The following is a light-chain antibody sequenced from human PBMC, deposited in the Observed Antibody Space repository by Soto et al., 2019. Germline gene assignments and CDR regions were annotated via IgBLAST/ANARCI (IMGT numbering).Light chain of an antibody. V-gene: IGKV1-16*02. CDR2: AAS. Sequence: DLQMTQSPSSLSASVGDRVTITCRASQGIYNYVAWYQQKPGTAPKFLIHAASSLQSGVPSKFSGSGSGTDFTLTISSLQPEDFATYYCQQYTTYPLTFGGGTKVQIK. CDR3: QQYTTYPLT. J-gene: IGKJ4*01. CDR1: QGIYNY.